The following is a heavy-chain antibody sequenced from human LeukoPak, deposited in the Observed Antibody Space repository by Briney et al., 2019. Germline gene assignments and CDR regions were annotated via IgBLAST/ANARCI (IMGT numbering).Heavy chain of an antibody. D-gene: IGHD5-18*01. V-gene: IGHV4-39*01. J-gene: IGHJ4*02. Sequence: SETLSLTCTVSGGSISSYYWGWIRQPPGKGLEWIGSIYYSGSTYYNPSLKSRVTISVDTSKNQFSLKLSSVTAADTAVYYCARSDGYSYAPGYLDYWGQGTLVTVSS. CDR1: GGSISSYY. CDR3: ARSDGYSYAPGYLDY. CDR2: IYYSGST.